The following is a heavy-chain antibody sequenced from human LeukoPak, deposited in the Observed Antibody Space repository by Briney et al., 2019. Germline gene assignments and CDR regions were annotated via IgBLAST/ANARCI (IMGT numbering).Heavy chain of an antibody. D-gene: IGHD6-6*01. J-gene: IGHJ4*02. CDR2: ISWNSGSV. CDR1: GFTFDDYA. Sequence: GGSLRLSCAVSGFTFDDYAMHWVRQAPGKGLEWVSGISWNSGSVGYADSVKGRFTISRDNAKNSLYLQMNSLRAEDTALYYCAKSTGSSIAARLASGFDYWGQGTLVTVSS. V-gene: IGHV3-9*01. CDR3: AKSTGSSIAARLASGFDY.